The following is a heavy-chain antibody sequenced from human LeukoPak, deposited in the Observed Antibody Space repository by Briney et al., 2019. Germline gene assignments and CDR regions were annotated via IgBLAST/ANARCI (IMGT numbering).Heavy chain of an antibody. D-gene: IGHD3-16*01. J-gene: IGHJ3*02. CDR2: ISSSSSYI. Sequence: PGGSLRLSCAASGFTFSSYSMNWVRQAPGKGLEWVSSISSSSSYIYYADSVKGRFTISRDNAKNSLYLQMNSLRAEDTAVYYCARDGGELVDRFDIWGQGTMVTVSS. CDR1: GFTFSSYS. V-gene: IGHV3-21*01. CDR3: ARDGGELVDRFDI.